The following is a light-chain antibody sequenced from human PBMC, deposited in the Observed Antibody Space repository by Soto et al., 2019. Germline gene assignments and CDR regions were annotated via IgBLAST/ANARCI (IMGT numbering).Light chain of an antibody. V-gene: IGKV3-11*01. Sequence: EIVLTQSPATLSLSPGERATLSCRASQSVSSYLAWYQQKPGQAPRLLIYDASNRATGIPARFSGSGSGTAFPLTISSLEPEDFAVYYCQQRSNWPSGTFGQGTKVEIK. J-gene: IGKJ1*01. CDR2: DAS. CDR1: QSVSSY. CDR3: QQRSNWPSGT.